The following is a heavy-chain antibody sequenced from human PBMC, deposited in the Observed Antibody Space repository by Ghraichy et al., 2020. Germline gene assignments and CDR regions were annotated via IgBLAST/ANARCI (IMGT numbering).Heavy chain of an antibody. CDR3: ARGLNSGHYYYYYYMDV. V-gene: IGHV4-59*01. D-gene: IGHD1-26*01. CDR1: GVSISSYY. Sequence: GSLRLSCTVSGVSISSYYWNWIRQPPGRGLEWIGYIYYNGNTNYNPSLKSRVTISKDTSNNQFSLRLSSVTAADTAVYYCARGLNSGHYYYYYYMDVWGKGTTVTVSS. CDR2: IYYNGNT. J-gene: IGHJ6*03.